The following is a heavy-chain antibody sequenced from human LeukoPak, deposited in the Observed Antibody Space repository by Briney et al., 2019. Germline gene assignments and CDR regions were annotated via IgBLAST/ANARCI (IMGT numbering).Heavy chain of an antibody. D-gene: IGHD5-18*01. CDR2: ISYDGSNK. CDR1: GFTFSSYA. V-gene: IGHV3-30*04. J-gene: IGHJ4*02. Sequence: GGSLRLSCAASGFTFSSYAMHWVRQAPGKGLEWVAVISYDGSNKYYADSVKGRFTISRDNSKNTLYLQMNSLRAEDTAVYYCARDHRTMVTGYFDYWGQGTLVTVSS. CDR3: ARDHRTMVTGYFDY.